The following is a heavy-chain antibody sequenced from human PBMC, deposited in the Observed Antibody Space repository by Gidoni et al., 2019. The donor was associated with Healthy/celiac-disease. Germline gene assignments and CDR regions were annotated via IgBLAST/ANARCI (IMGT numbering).Heavy chain of an antibody. D-gene: IGHD3-10*01. Sequence: QVQLVQSGAEVKKPASSVKVYCKASGGTFSSYAISWVRQAPGQGLEWMGGSIPIFGTANYAQKFQGRVTITADKSTSTAYMELSSLRSEDTAVYYCARDRGALGGSEWGQGTLVTVSS. CDR1: GGTFSSYA. J-gene: IGHJ4*02. CDR2: SIPIFGTA. V-gene: IGHV1-69*06. CDR3: ARDRGALGGSE.